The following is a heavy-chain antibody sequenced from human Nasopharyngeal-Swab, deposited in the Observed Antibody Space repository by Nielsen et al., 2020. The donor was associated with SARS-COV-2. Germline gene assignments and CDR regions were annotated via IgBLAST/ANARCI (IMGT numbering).Heavy chain of an antibody. CDR3: ARDFGTYYDFWSGYPDAFDI. V-gene: IGHV4-59*01. J-gene: IGHJ3*02. D-gene: IGHD3-3*01. Sequence: SETLSLTCTVSGGSISSYYWSWIRQPPGKGLEWIGYIYYSGGTNYNPSLKSRVTISVDTSKNQFSLKLSSVTAADTAVYYCARDFGTYYDFWSGYPDAFDIWGQGTMVTVSS. CDR2: IYYSGGT. CDR1: GGSISSYY.